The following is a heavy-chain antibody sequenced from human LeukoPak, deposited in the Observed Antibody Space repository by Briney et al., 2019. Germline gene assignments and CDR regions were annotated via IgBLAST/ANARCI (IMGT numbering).Heavy chain of an antibody. CDR2: INWNGGST. D-gene: IGHD3-22*01. CDR1: GFTFDDYG. CDR3: ARDRDSSSGYYYLFDY. J-gene: IGHJ4*02. Sequence: GCLRLSCAASGFTFDDYGLTWVRQAPGKGLEWVSGINWNGGSTGYADSVKGRFTISRDNAKNFLYLQMNSLRAEDTALYYCARDRDSSSGYYYLFDYWGQGTLVTVSS. V-gene: IGHV3-20*04.